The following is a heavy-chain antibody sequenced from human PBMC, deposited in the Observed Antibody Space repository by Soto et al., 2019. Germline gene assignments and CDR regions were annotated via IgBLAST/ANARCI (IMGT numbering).Heavy chain of an antibody. J-gene: IGHJ3*02. CDR3: ARDKWKEYGGNHDDFDI. Sequence: GGSLRLSCAASGFTFSSYAMHWVRQAPGKGLEWVAVISYDGSNKYYADSVKGRFTISRDNSKNTLYLQMNSLRAEDTAVYYCARDKWKEYGGNHDDFDIWGQGTMVTVSS. CDR1: GFTFSSYA. V-gene: IGHV3-30-3*01. CDR2: ISYDGSNK. D-gene: IGHD2-15*01.